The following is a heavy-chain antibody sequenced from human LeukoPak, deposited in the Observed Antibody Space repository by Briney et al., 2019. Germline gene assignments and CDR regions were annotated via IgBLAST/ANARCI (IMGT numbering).Heavy chain of an antibody. V-gene: IGHV4-61*02. Sequence: KTSETLSLTCTVSGDSISSGDYYWSWIRQPAGKGLEWIGRISSSGSTNYNPSLKSRVTISVDTSKNQFSLKLSSVTAADTAVYYCARKLTVREAFDIWGQGTMVTVSS. CDR2: ISSSGST. J-gene: IGHJ3*02. D-gene: IGHD4-17*01. CDR3: ARKLTVREAFDI. CDR1: GDSISSGDYY.